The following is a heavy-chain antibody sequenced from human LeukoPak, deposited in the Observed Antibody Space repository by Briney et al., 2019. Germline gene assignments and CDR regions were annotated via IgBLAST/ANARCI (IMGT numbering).Heavy chain of an antibody. CDR1: GGSFSGYY. V-gene: IGHV4-34*01. D-gene: IGHD3-10*01. J-gene: IGHJ5*02. Sequence: SETLSITCAVYGGSFSGYYWSWIRQPPGKGLEWIGEINHSGSTNYNPSLKSRVTISVDTSKNQFSLKLSSVTAADTAVYYCARARTLQYYYGSGSYSGWFDPWGQGTLVTVSS. CDR3: ARARTLQYYYGSGSYSGWFDP. CDR2: INHSGST.